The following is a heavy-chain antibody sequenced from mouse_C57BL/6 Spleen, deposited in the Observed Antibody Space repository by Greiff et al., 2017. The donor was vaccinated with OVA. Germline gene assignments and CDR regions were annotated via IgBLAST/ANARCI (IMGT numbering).Heavy chain of an antibody. Sequence: VMLVESGPELVKPGASVKISCKASGYAFSSSWMNWVKQRPGKGLEWIGRIYPGDGDTNYNGKFKGKATLTADKSSSTAYMQLSSLTSEDSAVYFCARWHYGSSLYYFDYWGQGTTLTVSS. CDR3: ARWHYGSSLYYFDY. V-gene: IGHV1-82*01. CDR2: IYPGDGDT. J-gene: IGHJ2*01. CDR1: GYAFSSSW. D-gene: IGHD1-1*01.